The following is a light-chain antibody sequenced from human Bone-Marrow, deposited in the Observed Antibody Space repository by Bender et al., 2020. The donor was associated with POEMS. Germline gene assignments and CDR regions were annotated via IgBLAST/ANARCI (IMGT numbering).Light chain of an antibody. CDR1: SSDIGTFNY. Sequence: QSALTQPASVSGSPGQSITISCTGTSSDIGTFNYVSWYQQHPGKAPKLIIYAVTNRPSGVSDRFSGSKSDTTASLTISGLQAEDEADYYCCSYAGTYFWVFGGGTKLTVL. CDR3: CSYAGTYFWV. V-gene: IGLV2-14*01. CDR2: AVT. J-gene: IGLJ3*02.